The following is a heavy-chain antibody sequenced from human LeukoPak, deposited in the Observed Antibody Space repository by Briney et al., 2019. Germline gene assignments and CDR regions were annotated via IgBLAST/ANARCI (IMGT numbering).Heavy chain of an antibody. D-gene: IGHD2-15*01. CDR2: IIPIFGTA. V-gene: IGHV1-69*13. CDR1: GGTFSSYA. Sequence: SVKVSCKASGGTFSSYAISWVRQAPGQGLEWMGGIIPIFGTANYAQKFQGRVTITADESTSTAYMELGSLRSEDTAVYYCARDGPGYCSGGSCYSGLDYWGQGTLVTVSS. CDR3: ARDGPGYCSGGSCYSGLDY. J-gene: IGHJ4*02.